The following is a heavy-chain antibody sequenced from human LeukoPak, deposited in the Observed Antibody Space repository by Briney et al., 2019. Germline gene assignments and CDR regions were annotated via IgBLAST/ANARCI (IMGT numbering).Heavy chain of an antibody. CDR3: ARGDYYDSQFDY. D-gene: IGHD3-22*01. V-gene: IGHV4-30-4*01. CDR1: GGSISSGDYY. CDR2: IYYSGST. J-gene: IGHJ4*02. Sequence: PSQTLSLTCTVSGGSISSGDYYWSWIRKPPGKGLEWIGYIYYSGSTYYNPSLKSRVTISVDTSKNQFSLKLSSVTAADTAVYYCARGDYYDSQFDYWGQGTLVTVSS.